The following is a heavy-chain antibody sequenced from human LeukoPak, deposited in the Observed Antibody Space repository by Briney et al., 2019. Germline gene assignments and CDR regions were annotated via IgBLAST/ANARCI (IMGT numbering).Heavy chain of an antibody. CDR2: ISYDGSNK. CDR3: ASEGDY. Sequence: GGSLRLSCAASGFTFSTYAMHWVRQAPGKGLEWVAVISYDGSNKSYADSVRGRFTISRDNSKNTLHLQMSSLRAEDTAVYYCASEGDYWGQGTLVTVSS. CDR1: GFTFSTYA. J-gene: IGHJ4*02. V-gene: IGHV3-30*04.